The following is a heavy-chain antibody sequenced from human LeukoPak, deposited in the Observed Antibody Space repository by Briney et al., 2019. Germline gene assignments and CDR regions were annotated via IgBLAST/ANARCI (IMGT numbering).Heavy chain of an antibody. CDR1: GGPISSYY. CDR2: FYYRGST. CDR3: ARMPARFGGVTGYWFDP. D-gene: IGHD3-16*01. J-gene: IGHJ5*02. V-gene: IGHV4-59*08. Sequence: SETLSLTCTVSGGPISSYYWSWIRQPPGKGLEWIGYFYYRGSTNYNPSLKSRVTISVDTSKDQFSLKLSSVTAADTAVYYCARMPARFGGVTGYWFDPWGQGTLVTVSS.